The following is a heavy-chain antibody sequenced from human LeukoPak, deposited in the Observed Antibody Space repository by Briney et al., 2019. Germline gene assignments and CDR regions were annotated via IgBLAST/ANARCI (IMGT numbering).Heavy chain of an antibody. D-gene: IGHD6-13*01. CDR3: ARGLGIAAAGKSNRFDP. V-gene: IGHV4-34*01. CDR2: INHSGST. CDR1: GGSFSGYY. Sequence: SETLSLTCAVYGGSFSGYYWSWIRQPPGKGLEWIGEINHSGSTNYNPSLKSRVTISVDTSKNQFSLKLSSVTAADTTVYYCARGLGIAAAGKSNRFDPWGQGTLVTVSS. J-gene: IGHJ5*02.